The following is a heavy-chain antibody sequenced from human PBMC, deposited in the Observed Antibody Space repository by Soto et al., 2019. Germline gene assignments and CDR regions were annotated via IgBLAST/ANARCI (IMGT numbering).Heavy chain of an antibody. Sequence: QITLKESGPTLVRPTQTLTLTCTFSGFSLSTSGVGVGWIRQPPGKALEWLALIYWDDDKRYSPSLKSRLTITKDTSKNQVLLTMTNVYPVDTATYYCAHRAATTDSYYFDYWGQGTLITVSS. CDR3: AHRAATTDSYYFDY. CDR1: GFSLSTSGVG. CDR2: IYWDDDK. D-gene: IGHD1-1*01. J-gene: IGHJ4*02. V-gene: IGHV2-5*02.